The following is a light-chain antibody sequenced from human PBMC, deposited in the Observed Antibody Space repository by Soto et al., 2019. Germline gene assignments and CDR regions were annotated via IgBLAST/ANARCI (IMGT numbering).Light chain of an antibody. CDR2: GVS. V-gene: IGLV2-14*01. Sequence: HSALTQPASVSGSPGQSTTISCSGTRSDIGSYNYVAWYQQFPGKTPKILIYGVSNRPSGVSSRFSGSKSGNTASLTISGLQAEDEADYYCISYTGSSTSYVFGSGTKVTV. J-gene: IGLJ1*01. CDR3: ISYTGSSTSYV. CDR1: RSDIGSYNY.